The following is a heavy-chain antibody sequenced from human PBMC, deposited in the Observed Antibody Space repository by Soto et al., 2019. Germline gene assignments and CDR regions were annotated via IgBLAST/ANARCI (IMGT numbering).Heavy chain of an antibody. J-gene: IGHJ4*02. CDR1: GDSVSGGSYY. CDR2: IYYSGST. Sequence: SETLSLTCTVSGDSVSGGSYYWSWIRQPPGKGLEWIGYIYYSGSTNYNPSLKSRVTMSVDTSKNQFSLKLSSVTGADTAVYYRARDTSGYRRALGYWGQGTLVTVSS. D-gene: IGHD5-18*01. CDR3: ARDTSGYRRALGY. V-gene: IGHV4-61*01.